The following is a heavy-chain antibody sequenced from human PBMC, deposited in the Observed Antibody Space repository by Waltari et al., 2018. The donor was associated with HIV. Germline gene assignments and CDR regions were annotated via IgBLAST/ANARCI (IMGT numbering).Heavy chain of an antibody. V-gene: IGHV3-15*01. Sequence: EVQLVESGGGLVKPGGSLRLSCAASAFAFNNAWMNWVRQAPGKGLEWVGHLKSRAEGGTTDYAAPVKGRFTISIDDSKNTLYLQMNSLKTEDTAVYYCTTERGAFDVWGHGTMVTVSS. CDR3: TTERGAFDV. J-gene: IGHJ3*01. CDR2: LKSRAEGGTT. CDR1: AFAFNNAW.